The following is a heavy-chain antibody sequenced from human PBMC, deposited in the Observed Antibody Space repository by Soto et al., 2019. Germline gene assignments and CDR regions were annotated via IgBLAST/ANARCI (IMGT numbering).Heavy chain of an antibody. J-gene: IGHJ4*02. D-gene: IGHD3-10*01. CDR2: IYHSGST. V-gene: IGHV4-30-2*01. Sequence: SETLSLTCTVSGGSISSGDYYWSWIRQPPGKGLEWIGYIYHSGSTYYNPSLKSRVTISVDRSKNQFSLKLSSVTAADTAVYYCARASYYYGSGRHAHYYFDYWGQGTLVTVS. CDR1: GGSISSGDYY. CDR3: ARASYYYGSGRHAHYYFDY.